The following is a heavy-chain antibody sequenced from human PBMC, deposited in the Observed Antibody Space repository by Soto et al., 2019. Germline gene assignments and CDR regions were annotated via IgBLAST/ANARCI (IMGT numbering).Heavy chain of an antibody. CDR1: GYTLTELS. CDR3: ATALRTTFPLDAFDI. D-gene: IGHD3-16*01. J-gene: IGHJ3*02. CDR2: FDPEDGET. Sequence: ASVKVSCKVSGYTLTELSMHWVRQAPGKGLEWMGGFDPEDGETIYAQKFQGRVTMTEDTSTDTAYMELSSLRSEDTAVYYCATALRTTFPLDAFDIWGQGTMVTVSS. V-gene: IGHV1-24*01.